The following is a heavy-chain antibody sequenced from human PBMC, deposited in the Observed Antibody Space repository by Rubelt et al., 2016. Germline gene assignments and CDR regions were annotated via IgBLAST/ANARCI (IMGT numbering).Heavy chain of an antibody. CDR2: ISFDGDIT. V-gene: IGHV3-11*01. Sequence: GFIFSDFYLSWIRQAPGKGLEWLSYISFDGDITFYAASVKGRFSVSRDNANNSLYLQMNSLRAEDTAMYYCARDRVSGIAAVGEYWGQGTLVTVSS. CDR3: ARDRVSGIAAVGEY. D-gene: IGHD6-13*01. CDR1: GFIFSDFY. J-gene: IGHJ4*02.